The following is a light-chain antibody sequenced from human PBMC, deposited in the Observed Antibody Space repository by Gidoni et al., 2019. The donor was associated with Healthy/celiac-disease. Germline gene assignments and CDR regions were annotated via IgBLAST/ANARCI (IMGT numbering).Light chain of an antibody. V-gene: IGKV1-6*01. Sequence: ASQMTQSPSSLSASVRDRVTITCRASQGSRNDLGWYQQKPGKVPKLLINAASSLQSGVPSRCSGSGSGTDFTLTISSLQPEDFATYYCLQDYNYPLTFGQGTKVEIK. J-gene: IGKJ1*01. CDR1: QGSRND. CDR2: AAS. CDR3: LQDYNYPLT.